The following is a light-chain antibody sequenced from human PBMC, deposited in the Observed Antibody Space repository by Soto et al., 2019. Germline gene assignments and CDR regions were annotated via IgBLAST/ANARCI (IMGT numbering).Light chain of an antibody. CDR3: QQYYNWPRT. Sequence: TQSPATLSASPGERVTPSCRATHSVTYNLSWYQQKPGQAPSLLIYCASTRATGIPARFSGSGSGTEFTLTISSLQPEDFAVYYCQQYYNWPRTFGKGTKVDIK. J-gene: IGKJ1*01. CDR1: HSVTYN. V-gene: IGKV3-15*01. CDR2: CAS.